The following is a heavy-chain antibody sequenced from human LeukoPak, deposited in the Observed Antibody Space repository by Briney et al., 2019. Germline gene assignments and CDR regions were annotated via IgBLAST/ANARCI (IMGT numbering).Heavy chain of an antibody. CDR3: AGDMGRYSYGYIDY. Sequence: GASVKVSCKASGGTFSSYAISWVRQAPGQGLEWMGRIIPILGIANYAQKFQGRVTITADKSTSTAYMELSSLRSEDTAVYYCAGDMGRYSYGYIDYWGQGTLVTVSS. V-gene: IGHV1-69*04. CDR2: IIPILGIA. J-gene: IGHJ4*02. CDR1: GGTFSSYA. D-gene: IGHD5-18*01.